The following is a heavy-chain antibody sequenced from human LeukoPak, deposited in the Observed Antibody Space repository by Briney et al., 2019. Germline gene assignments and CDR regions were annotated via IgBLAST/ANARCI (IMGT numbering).Heavy chain of an antibody. CDR2: TKNNASSYTT. D-gene: IGHD2-15*01. CDR3: VRRVLGGKCYYDD. CDR1: GFTFSDHF. Sequence: TGGSLTLSCVVSGFTFSDHFMDWVRQAPGKGLEWVGRTKNNASSYTTDYAASVKGRFTISRDDSKNSLYLQMNSLKTEVSALYLCVRRVLGGKCYYDDWGHGALVTVSS. V-gene: IGHV3-72*01. J-gene: IGHJ4*01.